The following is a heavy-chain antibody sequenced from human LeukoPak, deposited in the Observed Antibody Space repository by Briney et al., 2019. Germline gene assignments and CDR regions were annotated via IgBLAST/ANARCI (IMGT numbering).Heavy chain of an antibody. CDR3: ARDRREYGMDV. CDR1: GGSFSGYY. J-gene: IGHJ6*02. Sequence: PSETLSLTCAVYGGSFSGYYWSWIRQPPGKGLEWIGEINHSGSTNYNPSLKSRVTISVDTSKNQFSLKLSSVTAADTAVYYCARDRREYGMDVWGQGTTVTVSS. V-gene: IGHV4-34*01. D-gene: IGHD1-26*01. CDR2: INHSGST.